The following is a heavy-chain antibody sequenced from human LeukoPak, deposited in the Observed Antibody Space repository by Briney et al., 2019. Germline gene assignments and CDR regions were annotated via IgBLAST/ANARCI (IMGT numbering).Heavy chain of an antibody. CDR2: IYYSGST. Sequence: SETLSLTCTVSGGSISSSSYYWGWIRQPPGKGLEWIGSIYYSGSTNYNPSLKSRVTISVDTSKNQFSLKLSSVTAADTAVYYCARRGGGFLAPFDYWGQGTLVTVSS. CDR3: ARRGGGFLAPFDY. V-gene: IGHV4-39*07. CDR1: GGSISSSSYY. J-gene: IGHJ4*02. D-gene: IGHD3-3*01.